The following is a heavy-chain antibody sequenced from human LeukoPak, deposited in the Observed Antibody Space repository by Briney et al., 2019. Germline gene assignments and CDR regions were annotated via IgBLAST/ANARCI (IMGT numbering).Heavy chain of an antibody. CDR1: GYTFTSYG. J-gene: IGHJ5*02. CDR2: ISAYNGNT. Sequence: GASVKVSCKASGYTFTSYGISWVRQAPGQGLEWMGWISAYNGNTNYAQKLQGRVTMTTDTSTSTAYMELRSLRSDDTAVYYCARPSRRRGYYDILTGPPSGSWFDPWGQGTLVTVSS. D-gene: IGHD3-9*01. CDR3: ARPSRRRGYYDILTGPPSGSWFDP. V-gene: IGHV1-18*01.